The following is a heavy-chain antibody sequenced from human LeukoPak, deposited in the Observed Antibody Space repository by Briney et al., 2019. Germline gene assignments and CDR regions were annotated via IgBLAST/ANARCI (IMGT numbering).Heavy chain of an antibody. CDR2: ITSTSTYT. CDR3: AKNHKLLWFGELLSPADY. D-gene: IGHD3-10*01. J-gene: IGHJ4*02. V-gene: IGHV3-21*04. CDR1: GFTFSNYN. Sequence: GGSLRLSCAAPGFTFSNYNMNWVRQAPGKSLEWVSSITSTSTYTFYADSVKGRFTISRDNSKNTLYLQMNSLRAEDTAVYYCAKNHKLLWFGELLSPADYWGQGTLVTVSS.